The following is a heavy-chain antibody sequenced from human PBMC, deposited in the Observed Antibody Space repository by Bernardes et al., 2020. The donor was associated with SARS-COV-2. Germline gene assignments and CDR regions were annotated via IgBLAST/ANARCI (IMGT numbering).Heavy chain of an antibody. CDR3: AREGNRAVAGALDH. V-gene: IGHV4-31*03. J-gene: IGHJ4*02. Sequence: SETLSLTCTVSGGSIRSGTYYWSWIRQHPGKGLEWIGYIYHTGSAYYNPSLKSRVTISVDTSKNQFSLKLRSVTAADTAVYYCAREGNRAVAGALDHWGQGTLVTVSS. CDR1: GGSIRSGTYY. D-gene: IGHD6-19*01. CDR2: IYHTGSA.